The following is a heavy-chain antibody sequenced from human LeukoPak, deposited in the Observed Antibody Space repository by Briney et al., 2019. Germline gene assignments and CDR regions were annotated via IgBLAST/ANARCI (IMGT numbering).Heavy chain of an antibody. D-gene: IGHD3-22*01. J-gene: IGHJ2*01. CDR1: GASITRYY. V-gene: IGHV4-4*07. Sequence: SETLSLTCSVSGASITRYYWTWIRQPVGKGLEWFGRLYTNGTVNYNPSLRSRVTMSQDTSRNQFSLKLTSVTAADTAVYYCARLLGSSGYAGDWYFDLWGPGALVTVSS. CDR2: LYTNGTV. CDR3: ARLLGSSGYAGDWYFDL.